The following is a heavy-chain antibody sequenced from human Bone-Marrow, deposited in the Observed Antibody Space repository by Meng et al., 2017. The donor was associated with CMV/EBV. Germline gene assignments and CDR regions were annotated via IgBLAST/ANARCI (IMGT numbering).Heavy chain of an antibody. CDR2: ISAYNSNT. D-gene: IGHD1-7*01. Sequence: ASVKVSCKASGYTFTSYGISWVRQAPGQGLEWMGWISAYNSNTNYAQKLQGRVTMTTDTSTSTAYMELRSLRSDDTAVYYCARAWGGWNYDEAPEWGQGTLVTVSS. V-gene: IGHV1-18*01. CDR1: GYTFTSYG. CDR3: ARAWGGWNYDEAPE. J-gene: IGHJ4*02.